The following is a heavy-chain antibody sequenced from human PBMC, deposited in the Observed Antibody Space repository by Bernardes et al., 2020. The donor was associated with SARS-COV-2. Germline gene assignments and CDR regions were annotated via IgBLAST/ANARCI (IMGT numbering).Heavy chain of an antibody. J-gene: IGHJ5*02. CDR3: AIFGVVITRINWFDP. Sequence: GGSLRLSCAASGFTFSSYCMHWVRQAPGKGLVWVSRINSDGSSTSYADSVKGRFTISRDNAKNTLYLQMNSLRAEDTAVYYCAIFGVVITRINWFDPWGQGTLVTVSS. CDR2: INSDGSST. D-gene: IGHD3-3*01. V-gene: IGHV3-74*01. CDR1: GFTFSSYC.